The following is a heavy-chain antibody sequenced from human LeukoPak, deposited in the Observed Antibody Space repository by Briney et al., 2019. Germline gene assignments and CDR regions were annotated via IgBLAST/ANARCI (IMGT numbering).Heavy chain of an antibody. J-gene: IGHJ6*03. Sequence: GGSLRLSCVGSGFTFRETWMSWVRQAPGKGLEWVAVISYDGSNKYYADSVKGRFTISRDNSKNTLYLQMNSLRAEDTAVYYCARDRLLEDRDYHYYYYMDVWGIGTTVTVSS. V-gene: IGHV3-30*03. D-gene: IGHD1-1*01. CDR2: ISYDGSNK. CDR1: GFTFRETW. CDR3: ARDRLLEDRDYHYYYYMDV.